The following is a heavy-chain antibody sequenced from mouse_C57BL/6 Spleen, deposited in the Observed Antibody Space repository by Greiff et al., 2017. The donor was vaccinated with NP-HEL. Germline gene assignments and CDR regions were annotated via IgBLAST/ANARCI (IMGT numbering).Heavy chain of an antibody. V-gene: IGHV7-3*01. Sequence: EVKLMESGGGLVQPGGSLSLSCAASGFTFTDYYMSWVRQPPGKALEWMGFIRNKANGYTTEYSASVKGRFTISRDNSQSILYLQMNTLRAEDSATYYGARSGLLYFDVWGTGTTVTVSS. J-gene: IGHJ1*03. CDR2: IRNKANGYTT. D-gene: IGHD2-10*01. CDR3: ARSGLLYFDV. CDR1: GFTFTDYY.